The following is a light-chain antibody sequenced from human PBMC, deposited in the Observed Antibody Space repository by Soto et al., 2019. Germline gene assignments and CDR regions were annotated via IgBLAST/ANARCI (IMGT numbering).Light chain of an antibody. J-gene: IGKJ1*01. Sequence: DIVMTQSPDYVAVSLGERATINCKASQSLLYSSKNKNYLAWYQQKSGQPPKLLLYWASTRESGVPDRFSGSGSGTHFTLTISSLQAEDVAVYYCQQYVTTPLTFGQGTKVDIK. CDR3: QQYVTTPLT. CDR1: QSLLYSSKNKNY. CDR2: WAS. V-gene: IGKV4-1*01.